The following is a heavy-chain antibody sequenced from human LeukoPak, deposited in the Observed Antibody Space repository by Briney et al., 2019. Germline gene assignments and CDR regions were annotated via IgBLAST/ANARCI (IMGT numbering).Heavy chain of an antibody. V-gene: IGHV4-59*02. J-gene: IGHJ4*02. CDR3: VRHRWAVGGTLY. CDR1: GGSVGDYY. Sequence: SETQSLTCTVSGGSVGDYYWSWIREPPGKGLEWIGYLYYSRNTNYSPSLKSRVTISADTSKDQVYLKLRSVTAADTAVYYCVRHRWAVGGTLYWGRGTQVSVSS. CDR2: LYYSRNT. D-gene: IGHD6-13*01.